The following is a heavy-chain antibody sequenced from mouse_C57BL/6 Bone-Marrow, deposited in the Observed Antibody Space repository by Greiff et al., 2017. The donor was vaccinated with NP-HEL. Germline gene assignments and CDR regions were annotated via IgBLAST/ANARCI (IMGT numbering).Heavy chain of an antibody. V-gene: IGHV5-9-1*02. CDR1: GFTFSSYA. CDR3: TRDRGYYPYWYFDV. Sequence: EVKLMESGEGLVKPGGSLKLSCAASGFTFSSYAMSWVRQTPEKRLEWVAYISSGGDYIYYADTVKGRFTISRDNARNTLYLQMSSLKSEDTAMYYCTRDRGYYPYWYFDVWGTGTTVTVSS. J-gene: IGHJ1*03. D-gene: IGHD2-3*01. CDR2: ISSGGDYI.